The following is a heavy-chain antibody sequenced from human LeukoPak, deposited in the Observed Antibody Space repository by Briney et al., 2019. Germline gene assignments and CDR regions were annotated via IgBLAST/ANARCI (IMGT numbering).Heavy chain of an antibody. CDR1: GFTFSNYA. J-gene: IGHJ4*02. Sequence: GGSLRLSCAASGFTFSNYAMTWVRQAPGKGLEWVSTISGSGGSTYYADSVKGRFTISRDNSKNTLYLQMNGLRAEDTAVYYCAKDARASSTGCNFDYWGQGTLVTVSS. CDR2: ISGSGGST. D-gene: IGHD2-2*01. CDR3: AKDARASSTGCNFDY. V-gene: IGHV3-23*01.